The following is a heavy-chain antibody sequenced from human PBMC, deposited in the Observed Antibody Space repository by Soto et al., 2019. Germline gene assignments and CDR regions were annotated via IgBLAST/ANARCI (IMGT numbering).Heavy chain of an antibody. CDR1: GFTFSIYA. J-gene: IGHJ4*02. CDR3: ARDTYSSGWYRFDY. V-gene: IGHV3-30-3*01. Sequence: QVQLVESGGGVVQPGRSLRLSCAASGFTFSIYAMHWVRQAPGKGLEWVAVISYDGSNKYYADSVKGRFTISRDNSKNTLYLQMNSLRAEDTAVYYCARDTYSSGWYRFDYWGQGTLVTVSS. D-gene: IGHD6-19*01. CDR2: ISYDGSNK.